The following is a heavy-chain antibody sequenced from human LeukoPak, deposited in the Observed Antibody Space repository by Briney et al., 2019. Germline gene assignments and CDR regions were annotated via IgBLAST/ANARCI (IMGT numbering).Heavy chain of an antibody. CDR2: IRYDGTDK. CDR1: GFTFSNHG. Sequence: GGSLRLSCAASGFTFSNHGMHWVRQAPGKGLEWVAFIRYDGTDKYYADSVKGRFTISRDNSENTVSLQMNSLRAEDTAVYYCARGFGGGYFDWLSYYYYYMDVWGKGTTVAISS. CDR3: ARGFGGGYFDWLSYYYYYMDV. J-gene: IGHJ6*03. V-gene: IGHV3-30*02. D-gene: IGHD3-9*01.